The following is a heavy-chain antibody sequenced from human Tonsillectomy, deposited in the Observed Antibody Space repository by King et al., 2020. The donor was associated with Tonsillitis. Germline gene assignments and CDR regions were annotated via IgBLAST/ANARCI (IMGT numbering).Heavy chain of an antibody. D-gene: IGHD3-22*01. CDR1: GGSISSYY. Sequence: QLQESGPGLVKPSETLSLTCTVSGGSISSYYWSWIRQPPGKGLEWIGYVYYSGSTNYNPSLKSRVTISVDTSKNQFSLKLSSVTAADTAVYYCASAQSYYDSSGYYYHAFDIWGKGTMVTVSS. CDR2: VYYSGST. J-gene: IGHJ3*02. CDR3: ASAQSYYDSSGYYYHAFDI. V-gene: IGHV4-59*01.